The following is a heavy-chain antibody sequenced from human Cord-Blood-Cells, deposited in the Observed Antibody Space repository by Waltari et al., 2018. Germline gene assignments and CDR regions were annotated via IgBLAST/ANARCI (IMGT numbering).Heavy chain of an antibody. CDR3: ARVSSSSFDD. CDR2: IKKSRHHI. J-gene: IGHJ4*02. V-gene: IGHV3-21*01. D-gene: IGHD6-6*01. Sequence: EVQLVESGGGLVKPGGSLRLSCAASGFTFRRYSMKWVRQAPGQGLVCDLSIKKSRHHIYDATSVKLRFTISRDNAKNSLDLQINSLRAEDTAVYYCARVSSSSFDDCGQGTLFTVSS. CDR1: GFTFRRYS.